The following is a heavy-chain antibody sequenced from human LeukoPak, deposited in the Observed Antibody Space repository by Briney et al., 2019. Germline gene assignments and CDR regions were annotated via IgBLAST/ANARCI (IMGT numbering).Heavy chain of an antibody. V-gene: IGHV3-11*01. Sequence: GGSLRLSCAASGFTFSDYYFSWIRQAPGKGLEWIGYISSSGSIYYADSVKGRVTMSRDDAKSSLYLQVSSLRAEDTAIYCARRRDYFDSWGQGTLVTVSS. CDR3: ARRRDYFDS. J-gene: IGHJ4*02. CDR1: GFTFSDYY. CDR2: ISSSGSI.